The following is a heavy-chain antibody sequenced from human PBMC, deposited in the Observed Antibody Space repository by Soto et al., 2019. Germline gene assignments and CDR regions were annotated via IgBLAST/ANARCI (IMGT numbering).Heavy chain of an antibody. CDR1: GFTFSGSA. CDR2: IRSKANSYAT. CDR3: TRERGQPYYFDY. Sequence: GGSLRLSCAASGFTFSGSAMHWVRQASGKGLEWVGRIRSKANSYATAYAASVKGRFTISRDDSKNTANLQMNSLKTEDTAVYYCTRERGQPYYFDYWGQGTLVTVSS. J-gene: IGHJ4*02. V-gene: IGHV3-73*01. D-gene: IGHD6-13*01.